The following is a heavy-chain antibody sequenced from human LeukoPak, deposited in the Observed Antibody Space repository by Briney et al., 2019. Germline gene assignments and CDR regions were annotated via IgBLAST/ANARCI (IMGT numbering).Heavy chain of an antibody. CDR1: GFTFDDYG. D-gene: IGHD4-23*01. J-gene: IGHJ4*02. V-gene: IGHV3-20*04. CDR3: ARGSLYGGNDHLDY. Sequence: TGGSLRLSCAASGFTFDDYGMSWVRHAPGKGLEWVSGINWNGGSTGYADSVKGRFTISRDNAKNSLYLQMNSLRAEDTALYYCARGSLYGGNDHLDYWGQGTLVTVSS. CDR2: INWNGGST.